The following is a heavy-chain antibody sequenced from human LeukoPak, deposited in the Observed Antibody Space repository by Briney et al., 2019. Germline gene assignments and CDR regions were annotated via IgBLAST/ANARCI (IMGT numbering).Heavy chain of an antibody. Sequence: GGSLRLSCAASGFTFRSYGMSWVRQAPGKGLEWVSGISGSGSNTYYADSVKGRFTISRDNSKNTLYLQMNSLRAEDTAVYYCAKDVGWDSSEYWGQGTLVTVSS. CDR3: AKDVGWDSSEY. V-gene: IGHV3-23*01. D-gene: IGHD1-26*01. CDR1: GFTFRSYG. J-gene: IGHJ4*02. CDR2: ISGSGSNT.